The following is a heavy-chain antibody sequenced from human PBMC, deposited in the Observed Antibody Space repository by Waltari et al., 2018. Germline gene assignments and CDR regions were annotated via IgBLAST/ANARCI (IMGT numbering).Heavy chain of an antibody. CDR3: ASTLYARHGMDV. D-gene: IGHD2-8*01. CDR2: IWYDGSNK. CDR1: GFTCSIYG. J-gene: IGHJ6*02. Sequence: QVQLVASGGGVVQPGRSLSRPCAASGFTCSIYGLHWVRQAPGKGLEWVAVIWYDGSNKYYADSVKGRFTISRDNSKNTLYLQMNSLRAEDTAVYYCASTLYARHGMDVWGQGTTVTVSS. V-gene: IGHV3-33*01.